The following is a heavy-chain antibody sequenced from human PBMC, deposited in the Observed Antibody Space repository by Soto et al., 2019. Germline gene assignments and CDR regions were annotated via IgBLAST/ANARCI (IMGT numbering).Heavy chain of an antibody. CDR1: GYSFTSYW. Sequence: GESLKISCKGSGYSFTSYWINWVRQMPGKGLEWMGRIDPSDSYTNYSPSFQGHVTISADKSISTASLQWSSLKASDTAMYYCARKPKRSPGFGSDTPFDYGGQGPLVPVSS. V-gene: IGHV5-10-1*01. CDR3: ARKPKRSPGFGSDTPFDY. D-gene: IGHD6-25*01. J-gene: IGHJ4*02. CDR2: IDPSDSYT.